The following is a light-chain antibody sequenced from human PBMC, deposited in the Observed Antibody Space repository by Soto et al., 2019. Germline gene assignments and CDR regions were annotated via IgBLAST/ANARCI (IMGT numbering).Light chain of an antibody. CDR2: GAS. CDR1: QSITIY. V-gene: IGKV1-39*01. Sequence: IPMTQSPSSLSASVGDSVTVTCRASQSITIYLHWYQQKPVKAPTLLIYGASSLQTGVPSRFTGGGSRTDFTLTISSLQPEDFATYYCQQSYRSPYTFGQGTKLEI. CDR3: QQSYRSPYT. J-gene: IGKJ2*01.